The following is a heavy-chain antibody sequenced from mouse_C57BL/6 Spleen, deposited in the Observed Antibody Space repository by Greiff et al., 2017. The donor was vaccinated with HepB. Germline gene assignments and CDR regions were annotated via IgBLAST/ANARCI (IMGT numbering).Heavy chain of an antibody. CDR1: GYTFTSYG. V-gene: IGHV1-81*01. CDR3: ARGFYGNLEYYFDY. CDR2: IYPRSGNT. J-gene: IGHJ2*01. Sequence: QVQLQQSGAELARPGASVKLSCKASGYTFTSYGISWVKQRTGQGLEWIGEIYPRSGNTYYNEKFKGKATLTADKSSSTAYMELRSLTSEDSAVYFCARGFYGNLEYYFDYWGQGTTLTVSS. D-gene: IGHD2-1*01.